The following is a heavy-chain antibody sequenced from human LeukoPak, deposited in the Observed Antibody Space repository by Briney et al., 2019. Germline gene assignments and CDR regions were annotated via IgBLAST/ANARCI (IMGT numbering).Heavy chain of an antibody. CDR2: ISYDGSNK. V-gene: IGHV3-30*18. CDR3: AKDAYYYDSRGWFDP. Sequence: PGGSLRLSCAASGFSFSSYGMHWVRQAPGKGLEWVAVISYDGSNKYYADSVKGRFTISRDNSKNTLYLQMNSLRAEDTAVYYCAKDAYYYDSRGWFDPWGQGTLVTVSS. CDR1: GFSFSSYG. D-gene: IGHD3-22*01. J-gene: IGHJ5*02.